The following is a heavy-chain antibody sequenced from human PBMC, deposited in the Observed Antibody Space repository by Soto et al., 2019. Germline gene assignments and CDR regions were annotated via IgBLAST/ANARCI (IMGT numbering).Heavy chain of an antibody. D-gene: IGHD3-3*01. Sequence: QVQLQESGPGLVKPSETLSLTCTVSGGSISSYYWSWIRQPPGKGLEWIGYIYYSGRTNYNPSLKSRVTISVDTSKNHVSLKVSSVTAADTAVYYCARAGGRITIFGVVTHAFDIWGQGTMVTVSS. J-gene: IGHJ3*02. CDR3: ARAGGRITIFGVVTHAFDI. V-gene: IGHV4-59*01. CDR1: GGSISSYY. CDR2: IYYSGRT.